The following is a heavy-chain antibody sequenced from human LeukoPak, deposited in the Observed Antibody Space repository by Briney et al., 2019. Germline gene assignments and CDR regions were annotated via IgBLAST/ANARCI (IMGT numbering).Heavy chain of an antibody. V-gene: IGHV4-34*01. Sequence: PSETRSPTSAVYAGSLSSYYCSWDRHPPGKGLEWIGEIHQSGGNNYNPSLKSRVTISVATSKNQFSLKLSSVTAADTAVYYCERGRGYYYGSGSYYIDYWGQGTLVTVSS. J-gene: IGHJ4*02. CDR1: AGSLSSYY. D-gene: IGHD3-10*01. CDR3: ERGRGYYYGSGSYYIDY. CDR2: IHQSGGN.